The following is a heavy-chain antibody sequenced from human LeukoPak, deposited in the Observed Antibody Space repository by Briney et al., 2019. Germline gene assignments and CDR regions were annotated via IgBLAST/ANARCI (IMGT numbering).Heavy chain of an antibody. CDR1: GFTFSSYA. Sequence: GRSLRLSCAASGFTFSSYAMHWVRQTPGKGLEWVAVISYDGSNKYYADSVKGRFTISRDNSKNTLYLQMNSLRAEDTAVYYCARPSGSYRSAFDYWGQGTLVTVSS. CDR3: ARPSGSYRSAFDY. D-gene: IGHD1-26*01. J-gene: IGHJ4*02. V-gene: IGHV3-30-3*01. CDR2: ISYDGSNK.